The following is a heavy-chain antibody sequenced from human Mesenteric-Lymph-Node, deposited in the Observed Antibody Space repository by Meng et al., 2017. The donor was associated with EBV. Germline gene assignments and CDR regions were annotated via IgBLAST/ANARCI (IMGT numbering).Heavy chain of an antibody. CDR1: GDSISGCGYY. CDR3: ARALYSGYDYFD. V-gene: IGHV4-30-4*01. Sequence: QLQLQEAGPGLLKASQPLPLTCGVSGDSISGCGYYWSWIRQRPGKGLEWIGYISYSGNTYYNSSLKSRLTISLDTSKNQFSLNFMSVTAADTALYYCARALYSGYDYFDWGQGTLVTVSS. CDR2: ISYSGNT. J-gene: IGHJ1*01. D-gene: IGHD5-12*01.